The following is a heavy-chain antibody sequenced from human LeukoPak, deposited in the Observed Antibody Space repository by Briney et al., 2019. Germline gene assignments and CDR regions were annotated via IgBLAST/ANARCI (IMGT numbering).Heavy chain of an antibody. CDR3: AREAYYYDSSGYWDAFDI. CDR1: GGSISSGTYY. Sequence: SETLSLTCTVSGGSISSGTYYWSWIRQPAGEGLEWIGRIYSSGSTNYNPSLKSRVTISVDTSKNQFSLKLSSVTATDTALYYCAREAYYYDSSGYWDAFDIWGQGTMVTVSS. D-gene: IGHD3-22*01. V-gene: IGHV4-61*02. CDR2: IYSSGST. J-gene: IGHJ3*02.